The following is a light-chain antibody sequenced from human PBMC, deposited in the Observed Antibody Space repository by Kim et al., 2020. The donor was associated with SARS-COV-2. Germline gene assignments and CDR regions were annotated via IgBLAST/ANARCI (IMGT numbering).Light chain of an antibody. Sequence: PPSISFMSSQALVYSDGSCYLNWFHQRPGQSPRRLIYRVADRYSGVPNRFSSSGSGTDFTLQISRVGAADVGVDYCMRSAHWPFSFGPGT. J-gene: IGKJ3*01. V-gene: IGKV2-30*01. CDR2: RVA. CDR1: QALVYSDGSCY. CDR3: MRSAHWPFS.